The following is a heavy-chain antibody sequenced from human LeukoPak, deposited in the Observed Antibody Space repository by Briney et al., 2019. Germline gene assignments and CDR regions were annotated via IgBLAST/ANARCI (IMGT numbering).Heavy chain of an antibody. CDR3: AKERGGGGYSYGQYYFDY. J-gene: IGHJ4*02. D-gene: IGHD5-18*01. Sequence: GRSLSLSCAASGFTFSSYGMHWVRQAPGKGLEWVAVIWYDGSNKYYADSVKGRFTISRDNSKNTLYLQMNSLRAEDTAVYYCAKERGGGGYSYGQYYFDYWGQGTLVTVSS. CDR1: GFTFSSYG. CDR2: IWYDGSNK. V-gene: IGHV3-33*06.